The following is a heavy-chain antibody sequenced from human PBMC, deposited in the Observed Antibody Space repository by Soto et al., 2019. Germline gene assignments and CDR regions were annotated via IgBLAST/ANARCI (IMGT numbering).Heavy chain of an antibody. CDR2: IYWNDDK. CDR3: ALHKGPISGSYYNSYYYYGMDV. J-gene: IGHJ6*02. D-gene: IGHD3-10*01. Sequence: SGPTLVKPTHTLTLTCTFSGFSLSTSGVGVGWIRQPPGKALEWLALIYWNDDKRYSPSLKSRLTITKDTSKNQVVLTMTNMDPVDTATYYCALHKGPISGSYYNSYYYYGMDVWGQGTTVTVSS. CDR1: GFSLSTSGVG. V-gene: IGHV2-5*01.